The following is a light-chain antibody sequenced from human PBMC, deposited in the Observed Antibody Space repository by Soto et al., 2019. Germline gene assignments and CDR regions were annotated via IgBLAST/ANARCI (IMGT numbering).Light chain of an antibody. Sequence: EVVLTQSPATLSLSPGERATLSCRASENVRTFVDWYQQKPGQAPSLLIYGASNRATGIPARFSGSGSGTDFTRTISDLEPEDFAVYYCQQHSHWPPWTFGQGTRVEI. CDR2: GAS. CDR3: QQHSHWPPWT. J-gene: IGKJ1*01. V-gene: IGKV3-11*01. CDR1: ENVRTF.